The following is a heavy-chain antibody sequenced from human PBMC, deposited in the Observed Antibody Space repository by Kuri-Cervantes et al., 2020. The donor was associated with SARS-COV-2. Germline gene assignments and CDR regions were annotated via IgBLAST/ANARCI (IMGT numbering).Heavy chain of an antibody. CDR1: GGSISSYY. D-gene: IGHD2-2*01. CDR2: IYYSGST. CDR3: ASGGGVVVPAEEAWFDY. V-gene: IGHV4-39*07. Sequence: SETLSLTCTVSGGSISSYYWGWIRQPPGKGLEWIGSIYYSGSTYYNPSLKSRVTISVDTSKNQFSLKLSSVTAADTAVYYCASGGGVVVPAEEAWFDYWGQGTLVTVSS. J-gene: IGHJ4*02.